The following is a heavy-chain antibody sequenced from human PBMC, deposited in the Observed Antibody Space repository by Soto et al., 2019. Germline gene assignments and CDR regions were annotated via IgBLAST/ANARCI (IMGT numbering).Heavy chain of an antibody. J-gene: IGHJ4*02. CDR1: GYTLTELS. CDR3: ATYNKYSGSYNH. V-gene: IGHV1-24*01. Sequence: ASVKVSCKVSGYTLTELSMHWVRQAPGKGLEWMGGFDPEDGETIYAQKFQGRVTMTEDTSTDTAYMELSSLRSEDTAVYYCATYNKYSGSYNHWGQGTLVTVSS. D-gene: IGHD1-26*01. CDR2: FDPEDGET.